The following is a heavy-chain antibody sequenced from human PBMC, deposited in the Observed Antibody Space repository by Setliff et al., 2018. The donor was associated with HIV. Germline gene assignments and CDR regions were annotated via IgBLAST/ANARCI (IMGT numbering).Heavy chain of an antibody. J-gene: IGHJ5*02. V-gene: IGHV4-61*09. CDR1: GGSMSSGSYS. D-gene: IGHD5-12*01. Sequence: SSETLSLTCSVSGGSMSSGSYSWTWLRQPAGKEPELIGHVYVAGTVIYNPSLASRLTISIVPSKNQFSLDLTSVTAADTGKYYCARARTIRVSAVFFDPWGQGIPVTVSS. CDR3: ARARTIRVSAVFFDP. CDR2: VYVAGTV.